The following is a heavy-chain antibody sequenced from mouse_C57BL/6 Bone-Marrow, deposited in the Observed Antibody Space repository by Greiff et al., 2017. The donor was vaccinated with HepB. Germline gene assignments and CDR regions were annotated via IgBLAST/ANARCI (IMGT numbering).Heavy chain of an antibody. J-gene: IGHJ2*01. CDR2: IYPGGGYT. V-gene: IGHV1-63*01. CDR1: GYTFTNYW. Sequence: VMLVESGAELVRPGTSVKMSCKASGYTFTNYWIGWAKQRPGHGLEWIGDIYPGGGYTNYNEKFKGKATLTADKSSSTAYMQFSSLTSEDSAIYYCARWTTVDYFDYWGQGTTLTVSS. D-gene: IGHD1-1*01. CDR3: ARWTTVDYFDY.